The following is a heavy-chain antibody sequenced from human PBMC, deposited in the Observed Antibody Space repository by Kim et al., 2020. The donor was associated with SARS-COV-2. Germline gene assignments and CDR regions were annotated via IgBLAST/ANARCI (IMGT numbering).Heavy chain of an antibody. CDR3: ARDRNSNYSMDV. CDR1: GGSISSGDYY. CDR2: IYYSGST. D-gene: IGHD4-4*01. V-gene: IGHV4-30-4*01. J-gene: IGHJ6*02. Sequence: SETLSLTCTVSGGSISSGDYYWSWNRQPPGKGLEWIGYIYYSGSTYYNPSLKGRVTISVDTSKNQFSLKLSSVTAADTAVYYCARDRNSNYSMDVWGQGTTVTVSS.